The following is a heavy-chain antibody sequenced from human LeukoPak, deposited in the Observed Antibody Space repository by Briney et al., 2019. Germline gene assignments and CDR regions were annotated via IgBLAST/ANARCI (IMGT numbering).Heavy chain of an antibody. V-gene: IGHV4-39*01. CDR2: IYYSGTT. CDR1: DGSVSSVGYY. J-gene: IGHJ4*02. D-gene: IGHD5-24*01. CDR3: ARRDQAIDY. Sequence: SETLSLTCTVSDGSVSSVGYYWGWIRRPPGKGLEWIGSIYYSGTTYYNPSLASRVTIFVDTSKNQFSLRLSSVTAADTAVYYCARRDQAIDYWGQGTLVTVSS.